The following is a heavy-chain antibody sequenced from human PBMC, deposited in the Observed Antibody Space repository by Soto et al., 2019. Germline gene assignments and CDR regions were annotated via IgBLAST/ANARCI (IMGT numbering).Heavy chain of an antibody. CDR1: GFTFSSYA. V-gene: IGHV3-23*01. Sequence: HPGGSLRLSCAASGFTFSSYAMSWVRQAPGKGLEWVSAISGSGGSTYYADSVKGRFTISRDNSKNTLYLQMGSLRPEDMAVYYCARDGRAMNDYWGQGTLVTVSS. CDR3: ARDGRAMNDY. J-gene: IGHJ4*02. CDR2: ISGSGGST. D-gene: IGHD5-18*01.